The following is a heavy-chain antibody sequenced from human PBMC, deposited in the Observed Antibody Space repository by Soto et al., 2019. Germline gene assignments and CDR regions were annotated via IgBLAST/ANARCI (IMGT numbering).Heavy chain of an antibody. CDR1: GYTFTSYD. CDR3: ARGPLDGYDLDY. V-gene: IGHV1-8*01. Sequence: ASVKVSCKASGYTFTSYDINWVRQATGQGLEWMGWMNPNSGNTGYAQKFQGRVTMTRNTSISTAYMELSSLRSEDTAVYCCARGPLDGYDLDYWGQGTLVTVSS. CDR2: MNPNSGNT. D-gene: IGHD5-12*01. J-gene: IGHJ4*02.